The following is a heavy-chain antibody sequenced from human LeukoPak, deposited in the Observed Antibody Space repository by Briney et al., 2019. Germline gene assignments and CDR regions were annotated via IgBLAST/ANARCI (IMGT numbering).Heavy chain of an antibody. CDR1: GGSISSGSYY. CDR2: IYTSGST. D-gene: IGHD3-9*01. Sequence: SETLSLTCTVSGGSISSGSYYWSWIRQPAGKGLEWIGRIYTSGSTNYNPSLKSRVTISVDTSKNQFSLKLSSVTAADTAVYYCARVKSEYFDWLLAPYYYYYMDVWGKGTTVTISS. CDR3: ARVKSEYFDWLLAPYYYYYMDV. J-gene: IGHJ6*03. V-gene: IGHV4-61*02.